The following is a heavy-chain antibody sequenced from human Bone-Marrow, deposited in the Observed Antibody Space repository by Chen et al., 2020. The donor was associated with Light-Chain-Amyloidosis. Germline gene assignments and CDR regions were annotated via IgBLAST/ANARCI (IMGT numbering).Heavy chain of an antibody. V-gene: IGHV5-51*01. Sequence: VPLVQSGPEVKKPGVSRKISCKGSGYSFPNYCIGWVRQMPGKGLEWMGVIYPDDSDARYSPSFEGQVTISADKSITTAYLQWRSLKASDTAMYYCARRRDGYNFDYWGQGTLVTVSS. D-gene: IGHD5-12*01. J-gene: IGHJ4*02. CDR3: ARRRDGYNFDY. CDR1: GYSFPNYC. CDR2: IYPDDSDA.